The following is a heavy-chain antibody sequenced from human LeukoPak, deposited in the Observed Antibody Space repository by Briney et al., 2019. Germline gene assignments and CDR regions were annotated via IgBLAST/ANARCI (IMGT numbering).Heavy chain of an antibody. V-gene: IGHV3-30*04. Sequence: PGGSLRLSCAASGFTFSSYAMHWVRQSPGKGLEGVAVISYDGSNKYYADSVKGRFTISRDNSKNTLYRQMNSLRAEDPAVYYCAREWYSSSWSLDYWGQGTLVTVSS. CDR1: GFTFSSYA. D-gene: IGHD6-13*01. CDR2: ISYDGSNK. CDR3: AREWYSSSWSLDY. J-gene: IGHJ4*02.